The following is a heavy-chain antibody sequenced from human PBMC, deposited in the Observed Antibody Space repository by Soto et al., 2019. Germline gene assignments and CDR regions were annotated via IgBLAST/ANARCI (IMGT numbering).Heavy chain of an antibody. Sequence: GGSLKLSCAASGFTFSSYAMHWVRQAPGKGLEWVAVISYDGSNKYYADSVKGRFTISRDNSKNTLYLQMNSLRAEDTAVYYCARDLHCSSTSCYTRRLTYYYYGMDVWGQGTTVTVSS. V-gene: IGHV3-30-3*01. CDR2: ISYDGSNK. CDR1: GFTFSSYA. D-gene: IGHD2-2*02. CDR3: ARDLHCSSTSCYTRRLTYYYYGMDV. J-gene: IGHJ6*02.